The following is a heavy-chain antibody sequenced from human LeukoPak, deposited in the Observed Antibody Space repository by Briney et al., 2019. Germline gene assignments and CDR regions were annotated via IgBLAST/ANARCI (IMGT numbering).Heavy chain of an antibody. CDR3: TKDRSYGRSYFDD. J-gene: IGHJ4*02. CDR1: GFSFISYS. Sequence: GGSLRLSCAASGFSFISYSMHWVCQAPGKGLEWVGVISDDGRNKKYADSVKGRFTISRDNSKDTLYLQMNSLRIEDTAVYYCTKDRSYGRSYFDDWGQGTLVTVAS. D-gene: IGHD5-18*01. V-gene: IGHV3-30*18. CDR2: ISDDGRNK.